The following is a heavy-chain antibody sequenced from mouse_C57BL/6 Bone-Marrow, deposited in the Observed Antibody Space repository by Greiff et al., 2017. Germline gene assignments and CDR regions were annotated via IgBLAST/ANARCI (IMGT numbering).Heavy chain of an antibody. CDR1: GFTFSSYA. CDR2: ISDGGSYT. CDR3: ERAYGYYGYMDV. D-gene: IGHD2-2*01. Sequence: DVKLVESGGGLVKPGGSLKLSCAASGFTFSSYAMSWVRQTPEKRLEWVATISDGGSYTYYPDNVKGRFTISRDNAKNNLYLQVSHLKSEDTAMYYCERAYGYYGYMDVWGTGTTVTVSS. J-gene: IGHJ1*03. V-gene: IGHV5-4*03.